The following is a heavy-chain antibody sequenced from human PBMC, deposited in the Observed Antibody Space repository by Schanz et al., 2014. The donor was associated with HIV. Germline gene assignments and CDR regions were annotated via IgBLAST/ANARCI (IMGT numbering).Heavy chain of an antibody. Sequence: VQLVESGGGLVKPGGSLRLSCAASGFTFSRHWMTWGRQVPGKGLEWVAVIWYDGSNKYYTDSVKGRFTISRDSSKNTLYLQMNSLRAEDTAVYYCARDAASHSYGSTMDVWGQGTTVTVSS. V-gene: IGHV3-33*08. D-gene: IGHD5-18*01. CDR3: ARDAASHSYGSTMDV. CDR1: GFTFSRHW. J-gene: IGHJ6*02. CDR2: IWYDGSNK.